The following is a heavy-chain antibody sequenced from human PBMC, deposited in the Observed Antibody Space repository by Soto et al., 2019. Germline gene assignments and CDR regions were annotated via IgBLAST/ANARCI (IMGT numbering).Heavy chain of an antibody. D-gene: IGHD2-15*01. CDR3: GRGRKVRDCSGGSCYSVYFDY. CDR1: GGSFSGYY. V-gene: IGHV4-34*01. CDR2: INHSGST. J-gene: IGHJ4*02. Sequence: PSETLSLTCAVYGGSFSGYYWSWIRQPPGKGLEWIGEINHSGSTNYNPSLKSRVTISVDTSKNQFSLKLSSVTAADTAVYYCGRGRKVRDCSGGSCYSVYFDYWRQGTRVIVSS.